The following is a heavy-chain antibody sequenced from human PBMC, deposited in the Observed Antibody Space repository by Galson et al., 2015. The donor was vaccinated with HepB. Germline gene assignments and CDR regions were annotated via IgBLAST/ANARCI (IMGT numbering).Heavy chain of an antibody. CDR3: ARGRYSTSPPDY. D-gene: IGHD5-12*01. J-gene: IGHJ4*02. CDR2: ISGYNGDT. V-gene: IGHV1-18*01. Sequence: SVKVSCKASGYTFSNYGLSWVRQAPGQGLEWVGWISGYNGDTNYAQKFQGRVTVTIDTSTSTAYMELRSLRSDDTAVFYCARGRYSTSPPDYWGQGTLVTVSS. CDR1: GYTFSNYG.